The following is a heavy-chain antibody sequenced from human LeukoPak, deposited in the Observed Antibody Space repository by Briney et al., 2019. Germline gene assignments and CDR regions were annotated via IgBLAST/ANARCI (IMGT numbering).Heavy chain of an antibody. V-gene: IGHV4-34*01. CDR3: AGTYVVVVAATKYYFDY. J-gene: IGHJ4*02. CDR1: GGSVSGYY. Sequence: PSETLSLTCAVYGGSVSGYYWSWIRQPPGKGLEWIGEINHSGSTNYNPSLKSRVTISVDTSKNQFSLKLSSVTAADTAVYYCAGTYVVVVAATKYYFDYWGQGTLVTVSS. D-gene: IGHD2-15*01. CDR2: INHSGST.